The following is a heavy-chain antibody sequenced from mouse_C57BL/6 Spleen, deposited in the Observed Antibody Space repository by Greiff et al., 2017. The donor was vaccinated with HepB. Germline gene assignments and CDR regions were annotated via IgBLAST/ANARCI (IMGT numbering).Heavy chain of an antibody. CDR3: ARRGGNYVFPFDY. J-gene: IGHJ2*01. Sequence: EVKLQESGPELVKPGASVKISCKASGYTFTDYYMNWVKQSHGKSLEWIGDINPNNGGTSYNQKFKGKATLTVDKSSSTAYMELRSLTSEDSAVYYCARRGGNYVFPFDYWGQGTTLTVSS. CDR1: GYTFTDYY. D-gene: IGHD2-1*01. V-gene: IGHV1-26*01. CDR2: INPNNGGT.